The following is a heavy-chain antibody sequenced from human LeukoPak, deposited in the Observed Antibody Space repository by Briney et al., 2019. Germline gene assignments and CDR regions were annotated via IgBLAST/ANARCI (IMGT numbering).Heavy chain of an antibody. CDR3: ARGDDGIRYFDWLIPKSYYYYYMDV. V-gene: IGHV4-59*01. Sequence: SETLSLTCTVSGGSISSYYWSWIRQPPGKGLEWIGYIYYSGSTNYNPSLKSRVTISVDTSKNQFSLKLSSVTAADTAVYYFARGDDGIRYFDWLIPKSYYYYYMDVWGKGTTVTVSS. J-gene: IGHJ6*03. CDR2: IYYSGST. CDR1: GGSISSYY. D-gene: IGHD3-9*01.